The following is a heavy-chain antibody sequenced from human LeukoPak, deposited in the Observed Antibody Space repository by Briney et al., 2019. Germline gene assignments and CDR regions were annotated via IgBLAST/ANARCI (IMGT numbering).Heavy chain of an antibody. CDR3: ARGCSGGSCHHDAFDI. J-gene: IGHJ3*02. CDR2: INSDGSST. CDR1: GFTFSSYW. D-gene: IGHD2-15*01. V-gene: IGHV3-74*01. Sequence: GGSLRLSCAASGFTFSSYWMHWVRQAPGKGLVWVSRINSDGSSTSYADSVKGRFTISRDNAKNTLYLQMNRLRAEDTAVYYCARGCSGGSCHHDAFDIWGQGTMVTVSS.